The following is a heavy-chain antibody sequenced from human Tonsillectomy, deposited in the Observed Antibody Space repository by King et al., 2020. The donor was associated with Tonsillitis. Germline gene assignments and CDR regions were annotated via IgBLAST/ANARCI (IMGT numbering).Heavy chain of an antibody. V-gene: IGHV3-23*04. J-gene: IGHJ4*02. D-gene: IGHD3-10*01. CDR3: VKEEERFSYGDY. Sequence: VQLVESGGGLVQPGGSLRLCCAASGFTFSSYAMSGVRQDPGDGLEWVSAISGRGGRTYYADSVKGRCTISRDNSRNTVYLQMNSLRVEDTAVYYCVKEEERFSYGDYWGQGTLVTVSS. CDR1: GFTFSSYA. CDR2: ISGRGGRT.